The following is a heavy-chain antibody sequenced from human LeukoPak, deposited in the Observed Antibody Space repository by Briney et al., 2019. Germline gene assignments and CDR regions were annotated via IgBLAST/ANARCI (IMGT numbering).Heavy chain of an antibody. Sequence: PGGSLRLSCAASGFTFSRYWTSCARQAPGEGREWLANIKEDGSEKSHTDSVKGRFTISRDNTKNLLFLQMNSLRGDDSAVYYCARHPRLNGDYDGYWGQGTLVTVSS. D-gene: IGHD4-17*01. J-gene: IGHJ4*02. CDR2: IKEDGSEK. CDR3: ARHPRLNGDYDGY. V-gene: IGHV3-7*01. CDR1: GFTFSRYW.